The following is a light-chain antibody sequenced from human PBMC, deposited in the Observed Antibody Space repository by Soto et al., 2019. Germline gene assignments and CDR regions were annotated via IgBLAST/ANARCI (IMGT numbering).Light chain of an antibody. CDR3: SSFGGGNKVL. J-gene: IGLJ3*02. CDR1: SSDVGGYNF. CDR2: EVS. V-gene: IGLV2-8*01. Sequence: QSALTQPPSASGSPGQSVTISCTGTSSDVGGYNFVSWYQQHPGKVPKTMIYEVSKRPSGVPDRFSGSKSGNTASLTVSGLQAEDEADYYCSSFGGGNKVLFGGGIKLTVL.